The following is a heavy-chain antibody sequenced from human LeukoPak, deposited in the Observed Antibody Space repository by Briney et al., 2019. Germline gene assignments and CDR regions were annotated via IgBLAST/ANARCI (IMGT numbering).Heavy chain of an antibody. J-gene: IGHJ4*02. D-gene: IGHD3-3*01. Sequence: PGGSLRLSCAASGFTFSNYWMHWVRQAPGKGLVWVSRINSDARSTSYADSVKGRFTISRDNAKNSLYLQMDSLRAEDTAVYYCTRGLEEEPWSGSHHHMGDYWGQGTLVTVSS. CDR2: INSDARST. CDR3: TRGLEEEPWSGSHHHMGDY. CDR1: GFTFSNYW. V-gene: IGHV3-74*01.